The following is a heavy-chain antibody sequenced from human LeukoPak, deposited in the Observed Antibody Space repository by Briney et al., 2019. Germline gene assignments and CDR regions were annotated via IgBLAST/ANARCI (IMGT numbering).Heavy chain of an antibody. Sequence: GGSLRLSCAASGFTFSNAWMSWVRQAPGKGLDWVGRIKSKTDGGTTDYAATVKGRFTISRDDSKNTLYLQMNSLKTEDTAVYYCTTVVRYYYDSSGYPEGDYWGQGTLVTVSS. CDR1: GFTFSNAW. J-gene: IGHJ4*02. CDR3: TTVVRYYYDSSGYPEGDY. CDR2: IKSKTDGGTT. V-gene: IGHV3-15*01. D-gene: IGHD3-22*01.